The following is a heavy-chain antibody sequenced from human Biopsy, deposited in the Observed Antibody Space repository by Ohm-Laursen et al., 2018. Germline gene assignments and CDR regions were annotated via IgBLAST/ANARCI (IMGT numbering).Heavy chain of an antibody. CDR2: IYNTETT. V-gene: IGHV4-39*01. CDR3: ARHPTGFWFDP. CDR1: GGSISSSTTYY. J-gene: IGHJ5*02. Sequence: SDTLSLTCPVSGGSISSSTTYYWAWLRQPPGKGLEWIGSIYNTETTFYNPSLKSRVTISVDTSTNQFSLKVSPVTAADTALYFCARHPTGFWFDPWGHGTLVTVSS.